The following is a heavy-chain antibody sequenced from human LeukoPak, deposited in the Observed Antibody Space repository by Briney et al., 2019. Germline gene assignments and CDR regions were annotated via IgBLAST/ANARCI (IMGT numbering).Heavy chain of an antibody. CDR3: ARDLGYYDRLDQFDC. CDR1: GYTFTGYY. V-gene: IGHV1-2*02. CDR2: INPNSGGT. J-gene: IGHJ4*02. D-gene: IGHD3-22*01. Sequence: ASVKVSCKASGYTFTGYYIHWVRQAPGQGLEWMGWINPNSGGTNSAQQFQGRVTLTRDTSIGTAYMELSRLRSDDTAVYYCARDLGYYDRLDQFDCWGQGTLVTV.